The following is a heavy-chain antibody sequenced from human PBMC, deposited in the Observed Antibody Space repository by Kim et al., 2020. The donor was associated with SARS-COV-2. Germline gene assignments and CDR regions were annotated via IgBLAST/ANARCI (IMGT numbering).Heavy chain of an antibody. Sequence: ASVKVSCKASGYTFTSYGISWVRQAPGQGLEWMGWISAYNGNTNYAQKLQGRVTMTTDTSTSTAYMELRSLRSDDTAVYYCASVDFYYYDSSGKPQGAFDIWGQGTMVTVSS. CDR3: ASVDFYYYDSSGKPQGAFDI. CDR1: GYTFTSYG. J-gene: IGHJ3*02. D-gene: IGHD3-22*01. CDR2: ISAYNGNT. V-gene: IGHV1-18*01.